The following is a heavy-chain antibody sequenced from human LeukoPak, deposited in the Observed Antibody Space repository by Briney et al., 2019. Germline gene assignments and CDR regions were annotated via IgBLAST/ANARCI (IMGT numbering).Heavy chain of an antibody. D-gene: IGHD3-22*01. CDR2: ISSSSSSI. V-gene: IGHV3-11*04. Sequence: GGSLRLSCAASGFTFSDYYMSWIRQAPGKGLEWVSYISSSSSSIYYADSVRGRFTISRDNAKKSLYLQMNSLRAEDTAVYYRAREAISGYSDWGQGTLVTVSS. CDR3: AREAISGYSD. J-gene: IGHJ4*02. CDR1: GFTFSDYY.